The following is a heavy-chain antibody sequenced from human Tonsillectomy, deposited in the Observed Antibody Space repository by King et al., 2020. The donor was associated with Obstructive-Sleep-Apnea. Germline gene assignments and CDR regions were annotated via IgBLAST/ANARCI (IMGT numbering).Heavy chain of an antibody. V-gene: IGHV3-15*01. D-gene: IGHD3-10*01. Sequence: VQLVESGGGLVKPGGSLRLSCAASGFTFSNAWMSWVRQAPGKGLEWVGRIKSKTDGGTTDYAAPGKGRFTISRDDSKNTLYLQMNSLKTEDTGVYYCTTDRSRYCSASYYYYYGMDVWGQGTTVTVSS. J-gene: IGHJ6*02. CDR2: IKSKTDGGTT. CDR1: GFTFSNAW. CDR3: TTDRSRYCSASYYYYYGMDV.